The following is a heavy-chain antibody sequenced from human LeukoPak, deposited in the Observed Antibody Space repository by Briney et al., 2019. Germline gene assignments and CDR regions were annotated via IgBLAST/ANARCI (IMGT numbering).Heavy chain of an antibody. V-gene: IGHV1-69*04. CDR1: GGTFSSYA. Sequence: GASVKVSCKASGGTFSSYAISWVRQAPGQGLEWMGRIIPILGIANYAQKFQGRVTITADKSTSTAYMELSSLRSEDTAVYYCARDHVPLDGYNWFDYWGQGTLVTVSS. D-gene: IGHD5-24*01. J-gene: IGHJ4*02. CDR2: IIPILGIA. CDR3: ARDHVPLDGYNWFDY.